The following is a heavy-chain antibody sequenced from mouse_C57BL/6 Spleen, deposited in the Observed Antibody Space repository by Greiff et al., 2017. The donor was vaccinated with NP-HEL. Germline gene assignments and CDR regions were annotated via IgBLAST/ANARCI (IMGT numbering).Heavy chain of an antibody. V-gene: IGHV1-55*01. J-gene: IGHJ2*01. CDR3: ARSNYYGSSYALLDY. CDR1: GYTFTSYW. Sequence: VQLQQSGAELVKPGASVKMSCKASGYTFTSYWITWVKQRPGQGLEWIGDIYPGSGSTNYNEKFKSKATLTVDTSSSTAYMQLSSLTSEDSAVYDGARSNYYGSSYALLDYWGQGTTLTVSS. CDR2: IYPGSGST. D-gene: IGHD1-1*01.